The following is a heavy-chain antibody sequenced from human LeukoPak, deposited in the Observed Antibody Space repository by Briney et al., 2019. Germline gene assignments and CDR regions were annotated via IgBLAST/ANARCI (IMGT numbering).Heavy chain of an antibody. CDR1: GGSISSSNW. V-gene: IGHV4-4*02. J-gene: IGHJ4*02. CDR2: IYHSGST. CDR3: ARSGGIAVAGSFDC. Sequence: SETLSLTCAVSGGSISSSNWWSWVRQPPGKGLEWIGEIYHSGSTNYNPSLKSRVTISVDKSKNQFSLKLSSVTAADTAVYYCARSGGIAVAGSFDCWGQGTLVTVSS. D-gene: IGHD6-19*01.